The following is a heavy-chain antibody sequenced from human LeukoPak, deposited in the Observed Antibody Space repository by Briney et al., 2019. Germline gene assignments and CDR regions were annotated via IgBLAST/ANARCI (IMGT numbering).Heavy chain of an antibody. Sequence: SETLSLTCTVSGGSMSPYHWSWIRQPPGKGLEWIGEINHSGSTNYNPSLKSRVTISVDTSKNQFSLKLSSVTAADTAVYYCARVLYCSSTSCLDAFDIWGQGTMVTVSS. D-gene: IGHD2-2*01. V-gene: IGHV4-34*01. CDR1: GGSMSPYH. CDR3: ARVLYCSSTSCLDAFDI. CDR2: INHSGST. J-gene: IGHJ3*02.